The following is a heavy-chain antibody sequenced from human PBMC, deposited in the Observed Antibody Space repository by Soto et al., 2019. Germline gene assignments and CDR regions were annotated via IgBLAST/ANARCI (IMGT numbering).Heavy chain of an antibody. CDR2: INPNSGGT. CDR3: ARYCGGKTDHSSYYYYGMDV. CDR1: GYTFTGYY. Sequence: ASVKVSCKASGYTFTGYYMHWVRQAPGQGLEWMGWINPNSGGTNYAQKFQGWVTMTRDTSISTAYMELSRLRSDDTAVYYCARYCGGKTDHSSYYYYGMDVWGQGTTVTVSS. J-gene: IGHJ6*02. V-gene: IGHV1-2*04. D-gene: IGHD2-21*01.